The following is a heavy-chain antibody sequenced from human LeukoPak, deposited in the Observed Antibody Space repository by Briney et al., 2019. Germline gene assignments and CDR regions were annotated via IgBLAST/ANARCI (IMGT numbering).Heavy chain of an antibody. V-gene: IGHV1-69*06. CDR1: GGTSRSYA. CDR2: ISPIFGTA. Sequence: SAKVYCKASGGTSRSYAISGVREAPGHGPEWMASISPIFGTANYAQKFQGRVTITADKSTSTAYMELSSLRSEDTAVYYCARDLEIAAADIGSPVGLWGKGTTVTVSS. CDR3: ARDLEIAAADIGSPVGL. J-gene: IGHJ6*04. D-gene: IGHD6-13*01.